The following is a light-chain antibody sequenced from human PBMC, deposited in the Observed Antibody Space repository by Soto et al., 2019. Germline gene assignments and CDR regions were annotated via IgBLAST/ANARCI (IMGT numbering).Light chain of an antibody. CDR1: QSISCTY. J-gene: IGKJ2*01. CDR3: QQYFGSLYT. Sequence: SVLTQSPGTLSLFPGEGATLSCRTSQSISCTYLAWYQQRPGQAPRLLIYAASSRATGIPDRFSGSGSGTDFTLTISRLAPEDFAVYYCQQYFGSLYTFGQGTKLEIK. CDR2: AAS. V-gene: IGKV3-20*01.